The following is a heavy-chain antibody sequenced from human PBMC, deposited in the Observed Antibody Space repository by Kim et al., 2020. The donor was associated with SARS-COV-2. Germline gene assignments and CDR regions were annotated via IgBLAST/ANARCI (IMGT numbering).Heavy chain of an antibody. V-gene: IGHV4-34*01. CDR2: INHSGST. Sequence: SETLSLTCAVYGGSFSGYYWSWIRQPPGKGLEWIGEINHSGSTNYNPSLKSRVTISVDTSKNQFSLKLSSVTAADTAVYYCARELVTMIVVPRAYGMDVWGQGTTVTVSS. CDR3: ARELVTMIVVPRAYGMDV. J-gene: IGHJ6*02. CDR1: GGSFSGYY. D-gene: IGHD3-22*01.